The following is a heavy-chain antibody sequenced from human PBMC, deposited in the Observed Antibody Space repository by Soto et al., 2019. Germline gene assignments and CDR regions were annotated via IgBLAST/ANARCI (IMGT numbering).Heavy chain of an antibody. J-gene: IGHJ6*02. Sequence: ASVKVSCKASGYTFTSYGISWVRQAPGQGLEWMGWISAYNGNTNYAQKLQGRVTMTTDTSTSTAYMELRSLRSDDTAVYYCARDLYYVILTGRSREDYYYGMDVWGQGTTVTVSS. V-gene: IGHV1-18*01. CDR1: GYTFTSYG. CDR2: ISAYNGNT. CDR3: ARDLYYVILTGRSREDYYYGMDV. D-gene: IGHD3-9*01.